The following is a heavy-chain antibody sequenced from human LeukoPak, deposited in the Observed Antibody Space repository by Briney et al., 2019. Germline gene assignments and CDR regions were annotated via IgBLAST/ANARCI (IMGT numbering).Heavy chain of an antibody. J-gene: IGHJ3*02. V-gene: IGHV4-59*01. CDR1: GGSISSYY. CDR2: IYYSGST. D-gene: IGHD3-22*01. CDR3: ARAPHYYDSSGYYYVAFDI. Sequence: SETLSLTCTVSGGSISSYYRSWIRQPPGKGLEWIGYIYYSGSTNYNPSLKSRVTISVDTSKNQFSLKLSSVTAADTAVYYCARAPHYYDSSGYYYVAFDIWGQGTMVTVSS.